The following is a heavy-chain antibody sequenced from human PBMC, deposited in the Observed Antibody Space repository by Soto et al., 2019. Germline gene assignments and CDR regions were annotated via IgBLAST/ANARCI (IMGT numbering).Heavy chain of an antibody. J-gene: IGHJ4*02. CDR1: GFTFRSYA. V-gene: IGHV3-30*04. CDR3: ARSRSGAVADSFDF. Sequence: LRLSCAASGFTFRSYAIHWVRQAPGKGLEWVAVISRDGTNKYYVDSVKGRFTISRDNSKDTVYLQMNSLRDEDSAMFYCARSRSGAVADSFDFWGQGTLVTVSS. CDR2: ISRDGTNK. D-gene: IGHD3-10*01.